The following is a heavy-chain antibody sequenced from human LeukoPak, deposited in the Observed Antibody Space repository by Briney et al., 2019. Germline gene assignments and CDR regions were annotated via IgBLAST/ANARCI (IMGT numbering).Heavy chain of an antibody. CDR1: GFTFDDYA. CDR3: AKGRSLWSSWSPLGY. CDR2: ISWNSNNI. Sequence: PGGSLRLSCAASGFTFDDYAMHWVRQAPGKGLEWVSSISWNSNNIDYADSVRGRFTISRDNAKNSLYLQMNSLRAEDTAFYYCAKGRSLWSSWSPLGYWGQGTLVTVSS. D-gene: IGHD6-13*01. J-gene: IGHJ4*02. V-gene: IGHV3-9*01.